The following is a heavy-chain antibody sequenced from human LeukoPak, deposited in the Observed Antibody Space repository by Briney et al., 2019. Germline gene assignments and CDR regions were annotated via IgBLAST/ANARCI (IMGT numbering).Heavy chain of an antibody. J-gene: IGHJ4*02. CDR3: VRQRRYCSGDSCYQRTFDY. V-gene: IGHV3-48*04. D-gene: IGHD2-15*01. Sequence: PGGSLRLSCAASGFSLNIYSMSWVRQAPGKGLEWVSYIRSSSTTIHYADSVKGRFTISRDNAQNSLFLQMNSLRAEDTAVYYCVRQRRYCSGDSCYQRTFDYWGQGTLVTVSS. CDR1: GFSLNIYS. CDR2: IRSSSTTI.